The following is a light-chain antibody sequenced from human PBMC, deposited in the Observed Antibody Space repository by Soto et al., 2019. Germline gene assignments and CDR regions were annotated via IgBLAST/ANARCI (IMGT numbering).Light chain of an antibody. CDR3: HHWGTGVVV. CDR1: SGHSDYG. J-gene: IGLJ2*01. V-gene: IGLV4-69*01. Sequence: QPVLTQSPSASASLGASVKLTCTLTSGHSDYGIAWHQQQPDKGPRFLMKVNSGGTYRKGDGIPDRFSGSSAGAERRLTISSLQSEAEADYFGHHWGTGVVVFGGGTELTVL. CDR2: VNSGGTY.